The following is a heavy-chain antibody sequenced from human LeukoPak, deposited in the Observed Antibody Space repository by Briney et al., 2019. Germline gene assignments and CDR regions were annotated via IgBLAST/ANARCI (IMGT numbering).Heavy chain of an antibody. CDR2: INTNSGGT. V-gene: IGHV1-2*06. CDR1: GYTFTGYY. CDR3: ARGGYSYGPDLPYYYYMDV. D-gene: IGHD5-18*01. J-gene: IGHJ6*03. Sequence: ASVKVSCKASGYTFTGYYMHWVRQAPGQGLEWMGRINTNSGGTNYEQRFQGRVTMTRDTSISTAYMELSRLRSDDTALYYCARGGYSYGPDLPYYYYMDVWGKGTTVTVSS.